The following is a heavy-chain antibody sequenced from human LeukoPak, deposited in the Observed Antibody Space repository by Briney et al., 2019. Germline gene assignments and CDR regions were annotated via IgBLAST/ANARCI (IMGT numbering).Heavy chain of an antibody. D-gene: IGHD6-13*01. CDR1: GXSFSNYW. Sequence: GGSLRLSCAASGXSFSNYWVYWVRQAPGKGREWVSSISSSSSYIYYADSVKGRFTISRDNAKNSLYLQMNSLRAEDTAVYYCARDSSAAGFDYWGQGTLVTVSS. J-gene: IGHJ4*02. V-gene: IGHV3-21*01. CDR3: ARDSSAAGFDY. CDR2: ISSSSSYI.